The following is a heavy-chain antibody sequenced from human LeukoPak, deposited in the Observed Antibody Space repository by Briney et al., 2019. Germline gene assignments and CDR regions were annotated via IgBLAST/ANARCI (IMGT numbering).Heavy chain of an antibody. J-gene: IGHJ4*02. CDR1: GFTFSSYA. CDR2: MSFSGGDT. CDR3: ARQYFFDF. D-gene: IGHD3-10*01. V-gene: IGHV3-23*01. Sequence: GGSLRLSCAASGFTFSSYAMSWVRQAPGKGLEWVSSMSFSGGDTHYADSVKGRFTISRDNSKNTLYLQIDSLRVEDTAVYYCARQYFFDFWGQGTLVTVSS.